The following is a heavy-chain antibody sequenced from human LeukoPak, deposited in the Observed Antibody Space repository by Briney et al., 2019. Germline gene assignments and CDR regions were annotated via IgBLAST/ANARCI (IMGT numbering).Heavy chain of an antibody. J-gene: IGHJ4*02. CDR2: IYYSGST. D-gene: IGHD2-2*01. V-gene: IGHV4-59*01. Sequence: SETLSLTCTVSGGSISSYYWSWIRQPPGKGLEWIGYIYYSGSTDYNPSLKSRVTISVDTSKNQFSLKLSSVTAADTVVYYCARDSLRGTSRYSGYYFDYWGQGTLVTVSS. CDR3: ARDSLRGTSRYSGYYFDY. CDR1: GGSISSYY.